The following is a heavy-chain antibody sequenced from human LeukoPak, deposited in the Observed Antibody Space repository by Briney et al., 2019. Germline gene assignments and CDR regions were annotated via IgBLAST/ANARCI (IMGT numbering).Heavy chain of an antibody. CDR3: AHTPGDYYYGSGSRDAFDI. Sequence: SGPTLMKSTETLTLTCTFSGCSFSHYAEGVGWIRQPPGKAVGWLALIYGDDGKRYSPYLDSRLTITEDSSRKQVVLTMTNMQPVDTATYYCAHTPGDYYYGSGSRDAFDIWGQGTMVTVSS. V-gene: IGHV2-5*02. CDR1: GCSFSHYAEG. D-gene: IGHD3-10*01. J-gene: IGHJ3*02. CDR2: IYGDDGK.